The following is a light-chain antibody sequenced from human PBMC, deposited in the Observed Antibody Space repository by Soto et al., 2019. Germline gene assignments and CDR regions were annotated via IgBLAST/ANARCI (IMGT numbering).Light chain of an antibody. CDR3: QQSYSTPIT. CDR2: AAS. V-gene: IGKV1-39*01. Sequence: IQMTQSPSSLSASLGDTVTITFRASQGIRNDLGWYQLKQGKAPKLLIYAASSLQSGVPSRFIGSGYGTNFNLTVSSLQTEDFATYYCQQSYSTPITFGQGTRLEIK. J-gene: IGKJ5*01. CDR1: QGIRND.